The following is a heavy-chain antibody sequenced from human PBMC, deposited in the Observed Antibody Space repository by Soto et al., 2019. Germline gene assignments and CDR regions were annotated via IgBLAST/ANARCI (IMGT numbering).Heavy chain of an antibody. CDR1: GFTFDDHV. CDR2: ISWDGYSI. Sequence: PGGSLRLSCVASGFTFDDHVTHWVRQLPGKGLEWVGHISWDGYSIGYGGSVRGRFTISRDNAKNTLYLQMNSLRPEDTALYYCARSWSGSTSGRVDVWGQGTTVTVSS. CDR3: ARSWSGSTSGRVDV. J-gene: IGHJ6*02. V-gene: IGHV3-9*01. D-gene: IGHD3-3*01.